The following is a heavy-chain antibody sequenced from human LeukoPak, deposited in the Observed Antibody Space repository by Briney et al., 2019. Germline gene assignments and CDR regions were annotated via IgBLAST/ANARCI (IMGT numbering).Heavy chain of an antibody. Sequence: SETLSLTCTVSGYSISSGYYWGWIRQPPGKGLEWIGSIYYSGSTYYNPSLKSRVTISVDTSKNQFSLKLRSVTAADTAVYYCAIVPRGYGRSSRPPFYYYYYMDVWGKGTTVTVSS. CDR2: IYYSGST. V-gene: IGHV4-38-2*02. CDR3: AIVPRGYGRSSRPPFYYYYYMDV. J-gene: IGHJ6*03. CDR1: GYSISSGYY. D-gene: IGHD6-13*01.